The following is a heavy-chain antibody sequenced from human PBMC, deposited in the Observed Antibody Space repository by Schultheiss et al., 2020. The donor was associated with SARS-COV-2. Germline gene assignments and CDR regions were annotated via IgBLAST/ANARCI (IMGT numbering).Heavy chain of an antibody. CDR3: ARDRITVAGTAAWFQH. J-gene: IGHJ1*01. CDR2: IYYSGST. V-gene: IGHV4-59*12. CDR1: GGSISSYY. D-gene: IGHD6-19*01. Sequence: PSETLSLTCTVSGGSISSYYWSWIRQPPGKGLEWIGYIYYSGSTNYNPSLKSRVTISVDTSKNQFSLKLSSVTAADTAVYYCARDRITVAGTAAWFQHWGQGTLVTVSS.